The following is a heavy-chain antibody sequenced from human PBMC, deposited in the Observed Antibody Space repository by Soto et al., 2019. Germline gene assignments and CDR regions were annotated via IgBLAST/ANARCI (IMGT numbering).Heavy chain of an antibody. Sequence: SETLSLTCTVSGGSISSGDYYWSWIRQPPGKGLEWIGYIYYSGSTYYNPSLKSRVTISVDTSKNQFSLKLSSVTAADTAVYYCARGRITMVRGVIRGRPFDYWGQGTLVTVSS. CDR1: GGSISSGDYY. CDR2: IYYSGST. V-gene: IGHV4-30-4*01. CDR3: ARGRITMVRGVIRGRPFDY. J-gene: IGHJ4*02. D-gene: IGHD3-10*01.